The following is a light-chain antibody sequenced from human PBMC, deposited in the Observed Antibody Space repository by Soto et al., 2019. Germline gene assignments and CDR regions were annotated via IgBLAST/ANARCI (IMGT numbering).Light chain of an antibody. CDR2: DAS. CDR1: QYINNK. V-gene: IGKV3D-20*02. CDR3: QQRSNWPLT. Sequence: EIVLTQSPGTLSLSPGERATLSCRATQYINNKLAWYQQKPVQPPRLLIYDASTRATGIPDRFSGSGSGLDFTLIISRLEPEDFAVYYCQQRSNWPLTFGGGTKVDIK. J-gene: IGKJ4*01.